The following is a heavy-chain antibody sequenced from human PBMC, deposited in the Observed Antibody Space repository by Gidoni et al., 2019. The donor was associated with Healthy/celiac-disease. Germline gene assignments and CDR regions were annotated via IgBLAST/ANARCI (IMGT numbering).Heavy chain of an antibody. V-gene: IGHV4-34*01. D-gene: IGHD2-15*01. CDR1: DGSFSAYY. CDR2: INHSGST. CDR3: ARNLVGYCSGGNCYSGWFDP. J-gene: IGHJ5*02. Sequence: QVQLQQWCAGLLKLSETLSLTCAVYDGSFSAYYWRWIRQTPGKGLEWIGEINHSGSTNYNPSLKSRVTISVDTSKNQFSLKLRSVTAADTAVYYWARNLVGYCSGGNCYSGWFDPWGQGTLVTVSS.